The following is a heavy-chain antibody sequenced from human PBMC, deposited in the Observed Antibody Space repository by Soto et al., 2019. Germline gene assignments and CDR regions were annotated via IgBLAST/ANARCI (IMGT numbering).Heavy chain of an antibody. CDR3: ARLRDWFDP. CDR2: IDHSGYT. Sequence: SETLSLTCAVYGGSFSGYYWNWIRQPPGKGLGWIGEIDHSGYTNYNPSLKSRVTISVDTSKDQFSQSLTSVTAASTAVYYCARLRDWFDPWGQGPLVTVSS. V-gene: IGHV4-34*01. D-gene: IGHD3-3*01. CDR1: GGSFSGYY. J-gene: IGHJ5*02.